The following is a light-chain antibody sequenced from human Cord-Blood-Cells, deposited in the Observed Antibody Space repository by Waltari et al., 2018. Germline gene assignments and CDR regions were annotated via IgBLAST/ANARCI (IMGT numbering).Light chain of an antibody. V-gene: IGKV1-9*01. CDR2: AAS. Sequence: DIQLTHSPSFLSASVRDRVTITCRASQGISSYLAWYQQKPGKAPKLLIYAASTLQSGVPSRFSGSGSGTEFTLTISSLQPEDFATYYCQQLKTSGFGQGTKVEIK. CDR3: QQLKTSG. CDR1: QGISSY. J-gene: IGKJ1*01.